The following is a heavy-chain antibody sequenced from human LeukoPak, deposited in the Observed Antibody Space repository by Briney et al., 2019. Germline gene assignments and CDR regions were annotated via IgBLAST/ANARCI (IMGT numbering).Heavy chain of an antibody. J-gene: IGHJ6*02. CDR2: MNPNSGNT. CDR1: GYTFTSYD. CDR3: ARTEQWLVPLYYYYGMDV. Sequence: ASVKVSCKASGYTFTSYDINWVRQATGQGLEWMGWMNPNSGNTGYAQKFQGRVTMTRNTSISTAYMELSSLRSEDTAVYHCARTEQWLVPLYYYYGMDVWGQGTTVTVSS. D-gene: IGHD6-19*01. V-gene: IGHV1-8*01.